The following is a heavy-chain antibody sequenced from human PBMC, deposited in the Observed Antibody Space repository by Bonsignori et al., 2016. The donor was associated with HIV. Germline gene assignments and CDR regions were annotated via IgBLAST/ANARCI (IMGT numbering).Heavy chain of an antibody. CDR1: GYSISSGYY. D-gene: IGHD3-9*01. Sequence: QVQLQESGPGLVKPSETLSLTCAVSGYSISSGYYWGWIRQPPGGTEWIGGIYHSGEHLRTTPSLKSRVTISVDTVQEPVLPEAELCDRRRHGLYYCARDFDWVDYWGQGTLVTVSS. V-gene: IGHV4-38-2*02. J-gene: IGHJ4*02. CDR3: ARDFDWVDY. CDR2: IYHSGEH.